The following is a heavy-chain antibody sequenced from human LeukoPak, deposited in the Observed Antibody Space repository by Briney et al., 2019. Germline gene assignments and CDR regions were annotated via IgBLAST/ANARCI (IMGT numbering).Heavy chain of an antibody. CDR1: GFTFSSYS. CDR3: ARAGAAIFYGDYDNMDV. J-gene: IGHJ6*03. V-gene: IGHV3-48*01. Sequence: GGSLRLSCAASGFTFSSYSMNWVRQAPGKGLEWVSYISSSSSTIYYADSVKGRFTISRDNAKNSLYLQMNSLRAEDTAVYYCARAGAAIFYGDYDNMDVWGKGTTVTVSS. D-gene: IGHD4-17*01. CDR2: ISSSSSTI.